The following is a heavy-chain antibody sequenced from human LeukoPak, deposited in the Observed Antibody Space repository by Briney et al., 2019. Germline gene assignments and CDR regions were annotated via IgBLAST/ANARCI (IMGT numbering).Heavy chain of an antibody. CDR3: VREAGATRFFDY. V-gene: IGHV4-4*07. CDR1: GLSISNYY. CDR2: INHRAGT. J-gene: IGHJ4*02. D-gene: IGHD1-26*01. Sequence: SETLSLTCSVSGLSISNYYGRWVRQPAGKGLEWLRRINHRAGTNYHLSLKSRVTMSIDTSKNQFSLELSSVAAADTAVYYCVREAGATRFFDYWGQGTLVTVSS.